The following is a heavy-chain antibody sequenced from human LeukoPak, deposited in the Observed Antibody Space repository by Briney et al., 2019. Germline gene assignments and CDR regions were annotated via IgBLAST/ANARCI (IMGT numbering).Heavy chain of an antibody. D-gene: IGHD4-17*01. V-gene: IGHV1-18*01. CDR1: GYTFTSYG. J-gene: IGHJ5*02. Sequence: ASVKVSCKASGYTFTSYGISWVRQAPGQGLEWMGWISAYNGNTNYAQNFQGRVTMTRDTSISTAYVELSSLRSEDTAVYYCARLSSHYGDYKVDPWGQGTLVTVSS. CDR2: ISAYNGNT. CDR3: ARLSSHYGDYKVDP.